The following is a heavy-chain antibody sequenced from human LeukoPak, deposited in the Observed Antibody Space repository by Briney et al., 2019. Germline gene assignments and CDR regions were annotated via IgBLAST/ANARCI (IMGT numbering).Heavy chain of an antibody. CDR3: AGKGYYDFWSGYYTGIDY. D-gene: IGHD3-3*01. J-gene: IGHJ4*02. V-gene: IGHV4-39*01. CDR2: IYYSGST. CDR1: GGSISSSSYY. Sequence: PSETLSLTCTVSGGSISSSSYYWGWIRQPPGKGLVWIGSIYYSGSTYYNPSLKSRVTISVDTSKNQFTLKLSSVTAADTAVYYCAGKGYYDFWSGYYTGIDYWGQGTLVTVSS.